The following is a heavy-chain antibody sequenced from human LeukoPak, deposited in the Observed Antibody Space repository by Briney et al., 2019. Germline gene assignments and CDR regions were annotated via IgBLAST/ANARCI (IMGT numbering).Heavy chain of an antibody. CDR1: GYXFTTYY. CDR3: ARGGSSGFYPPGF. Sequence: VASVKVSCKASGYXFTTYYIHWVRQAPGQGLEWMGIINPSSGYTNYAQKFQGRVTMTRDTSTSTLYMELSSLRSEDTAVYYCARGGSSGFYPPGFWGQGTMVTVSS. CDR2: INPSSGYT. J-gene: IGHJ4*02. D-gene: IGHD3-22*01. V-gene: IGHV1-46*01.